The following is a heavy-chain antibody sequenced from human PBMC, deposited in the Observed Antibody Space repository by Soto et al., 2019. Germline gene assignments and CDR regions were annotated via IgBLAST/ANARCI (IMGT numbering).Heavy chain of an antibody. CDR2: ISPDGRST. Sequence: GGSLRLSCAASGFTISITWMHWVRQAPGQGLVWVSRISPDGRSTIYADSVKGRFTISRDNSKNTLYLQMNSLRGEDTAVYYCLRDSGYYYGSGWGQGTLVTVSS. D-gene: IGHD3-10*01. CDR3: LRDSGYYYGSG. CDR1: GFTISITW. J-gene: IGHJ4*02. V-gene: IGHV3-74*01.